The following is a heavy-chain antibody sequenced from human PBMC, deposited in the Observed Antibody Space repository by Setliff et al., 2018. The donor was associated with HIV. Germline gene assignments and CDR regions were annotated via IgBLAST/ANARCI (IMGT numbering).Heavy chain of an antibody. Sequence: ASVKVSCKASGYTFTNYAMHWARQAPGQRLEWMGWINTDSGNTKYSQKFQGRVTITRDTFAGTVYMELSSLRSEDTAVYYCARDRYYNFWSGYFHWGQGTLVTVSS. V-gene: IGHV1-3*04. J-gene: IGHJ4*02. D-gene: IGHD3-3*01. CDR2: INTDSGNT. CDR1: GYTFTNYA. CDR3: ARDRYYNFWSGYFH.